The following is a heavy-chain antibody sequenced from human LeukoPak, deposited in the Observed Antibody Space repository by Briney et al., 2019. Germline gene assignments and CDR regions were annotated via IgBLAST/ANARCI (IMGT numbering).Heavy chain of an antibody. CDR3: AKDNGPRR. CDR1: GFRLGSYG. D-gene: IGHD2-8*01. Sequence: GGSLRLSCAASGFRLGSYGMSWVRQAPGKGLEWVSAISGSGGSTYYADSVKGRFTISRDNSKNTLYLQMNSLRAEDTAVYYCAKDNGPRRWGKGTTVTVSS. CDR2: ISGSGGST. J-gene: IGHJ6*04. V-gene: IGHV3-23*01.